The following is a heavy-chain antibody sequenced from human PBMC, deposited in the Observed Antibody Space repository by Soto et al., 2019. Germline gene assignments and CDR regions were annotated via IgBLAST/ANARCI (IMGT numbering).Heavy chain of an antibody. V-gene: IGHV4-31*03. Sequence: QVQLQESGPGLVKPSQTLSLTCTVSGGSISSGGYYWSWIRQHPGKGLEWIGYIYYSGSTYYNPSQESRVTISGNTVKTHFPGRVGAVPAADTAVFYWGGGGGGGGSYQGHHYYGMDVWGQGTTVTVSS. D-gene: IGHD1-26*01. CDR3: GGGGGGGGSYQGHHYYGMDV. CDR2: IYYSGST. J-gene: IGHJ6*02. CDR1: GGSISSGGYY.